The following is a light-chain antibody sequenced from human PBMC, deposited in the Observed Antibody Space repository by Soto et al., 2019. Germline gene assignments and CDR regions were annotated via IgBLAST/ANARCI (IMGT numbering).Light chain of an antibody. Sequence: DIQMTQSPSTLSASVGDRVTITCRASQSISDWRAWYQQKPGKAPKLLISKASSLESGVPSRFSGSGSGTDFTLTSSSLQPDDFATYYCQQYNSYLLTFGGGTKVEIK. CDR3: QQYNSYLLT. J-gene: IGKJ4*01. V-gene: IGKV1-5*03. CDR2: KAS. CDR1: QSISDW.